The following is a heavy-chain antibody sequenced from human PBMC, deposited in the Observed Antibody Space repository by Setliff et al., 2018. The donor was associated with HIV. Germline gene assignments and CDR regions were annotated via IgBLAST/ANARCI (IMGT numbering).Heavy chain of an antibody. D-gene: IGHD3-3*01. J-gene: IGHJ3*02. V-gene: IGHV4-39*01. CDR2: SHSSGST. CDR3: ARPLSPSYNFWGDAFAI. Sequence: SETLSLTCDVSGGSISSGSYYWGWIRQPPGKGLEWIGSSHSSGSTSSNPSLSSRVSLSVDTSRNQFFLKLTSVTAADTAVYFCARPLSPSYNFWGDAFAIWGQGTVVTV. CDR1: GGSISSGSYY.